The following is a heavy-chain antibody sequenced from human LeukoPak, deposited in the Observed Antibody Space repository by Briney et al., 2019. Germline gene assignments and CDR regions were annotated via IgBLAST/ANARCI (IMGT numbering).Heavy chain of an antibody. V-gene: IGHV1-18*01. CDR2: ISTYNDNT. J-gene: IGHJ3*02. CDR3: ARDLGYCSRTSRYRDAFDI. CDR1: GYTFTTYG. D-gene: IGHD2-2*01. Sequence: ASVKVSCKASGYTFTTYGISWVRQAPGQGLEWMGWISTYNDNTNYAQKVQGRVTMTTDTSTRTVYMELRSLRSDDTAVYYCARDLGYCSRTSRYRDAFDIWGQGTMVTVSS.